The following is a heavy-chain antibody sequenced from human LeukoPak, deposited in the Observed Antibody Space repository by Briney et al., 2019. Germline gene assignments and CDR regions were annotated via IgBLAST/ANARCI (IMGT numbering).Heavy chain of an antibody. Sequence: GGSLRLSCAASGFIVSTNYMSWGHQAPGKGLEWVSVIYSGGTTYYADFVKGRFTISRDNSKNTLYLQMNSLRAEDTAVYYCARVAVERLYHYDTSGYHLDYWGQGTLVTVSS. J-gene: IGHJ4*02. D-gene: IGHD3-22*01. CDR1: GFIVSTNY. V-gene: IGHV3-53*01. CDR2: IYSGGTT. CDR3: ARVAVERLYHYDTSGYHLDY.